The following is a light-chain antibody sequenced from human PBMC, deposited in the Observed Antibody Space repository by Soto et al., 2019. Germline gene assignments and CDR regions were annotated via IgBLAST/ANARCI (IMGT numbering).Light chain of an antibody. V-gene: IGKV2-28*01. CDR3: MRALQTPRDT. CDR1: QSLLHSNGYNY. Sequence: IVMTQSPLSLPVTPGEPASISCRSSQSLLHSNGYNYLDWYLQKPGQSPQLLIYLGSNRASGVPDRFRGSGSGTDFTLKISRVEAEDVGVYYCMRALQTPRDTFGQGPKLEVK. CDR2: LGS. J-gene: IGKJ2*01.